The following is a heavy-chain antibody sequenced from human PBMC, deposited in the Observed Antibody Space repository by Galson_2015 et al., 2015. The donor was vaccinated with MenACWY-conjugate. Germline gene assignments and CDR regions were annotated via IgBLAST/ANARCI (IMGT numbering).Heavy chain of an antibody. Sequence: SLRLSCAASGFTISNYHMNWVRQTPGKGLEWVSCISSSSSYIYYADSVKGRFTISRDNAKNSLYLQMNSLRAEDTAVYYCAKGTIAARPNWFDPWGQGTLVTVSS. CDR3: AKGTIAARPNWFDP. V-gene: IGHV3-21*01. J-gene: IGHJ5*02. CDR2: ISSSSSYI. CDR1: GFTISNYH. D-gene: IGHD6-6*01.